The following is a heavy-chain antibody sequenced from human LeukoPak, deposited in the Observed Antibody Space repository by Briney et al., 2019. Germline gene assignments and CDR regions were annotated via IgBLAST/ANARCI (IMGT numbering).Heavy chain of an antibody. V-gene: IGHV4-4*07. CDR1: GGSISSCY. CDR2: IYTSGST. CDR3: ARDRIVVVPAAYNWFDP. Sequence: PSETLSLICTVSGGSISSCYWSWIRQPAGKGLEWIGRIYTSGSTNYNPSLKSRVTMSVDTSKNQFSLKLSSVTAADTAVYYCARDRIVVVPAAYNWFDPWGQGTLVTVSS. J-gene: IGHJ5*02. D-gene: IGHD2-2*01.